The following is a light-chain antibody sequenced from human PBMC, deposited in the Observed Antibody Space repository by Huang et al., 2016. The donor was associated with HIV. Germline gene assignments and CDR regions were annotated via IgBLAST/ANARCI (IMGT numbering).Light chain of an antibody. Sequence: EIVLTQSPATLSLSPGDRATLSCRASQGVTGYLSWYQQKPGQAPRLFIYDTSNRATGIPAMFSGSGSGTDFTLTISSLEPEDFAVYYCQQRSSWPLTFGGGTKVEIK. CDR1: QGVTGY. J-gene: IGKJ4*01. CDR2: DTS. CDR3: QQRSSWPLT. V-gene: IGKV3-11*01.